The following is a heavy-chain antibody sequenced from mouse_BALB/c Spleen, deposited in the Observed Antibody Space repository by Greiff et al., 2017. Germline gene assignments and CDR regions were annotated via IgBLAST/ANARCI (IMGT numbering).Heavy chain of an antibody. CDR1: GYSITSDYA. V-gene: IGHV3-2*02. CDR2: ISYSGST. J-gene: IGHJ1*01. CDR3: AREGGNYVGWYFDV. D-gene: IGHD2-1*01. Sequence: EVKLQESGPGLVKPSQSLSLTCTVTGYSITSDYAWNWIRQFPGNKLEWMGYISYSGSTSYNPSLKSRISITRDTSKNQFFLQLNSVTTEDTATYYCAREGGNYVGWYFDVWGAGTTVTVSS.